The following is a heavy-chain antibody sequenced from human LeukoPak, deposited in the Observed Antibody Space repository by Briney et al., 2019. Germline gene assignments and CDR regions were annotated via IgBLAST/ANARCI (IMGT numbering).Heavy chain of an antibody. CDR2: TYTSGST. J-gene: IGHJ4*02. CDR3: ARDGPSVYFDY. V-gene: IGHV4-4*07. CDR1: GGSISSYY. Sequence: SETLSLTCTVSGGSISSYYWSWIRQPAGKGLEWIGRTYTSGSTNYNPSLKSRVTISLDTSKNHFSLKLDSVTAADTAVYYCARDGPSVYFDYWGQGTLATVSS.